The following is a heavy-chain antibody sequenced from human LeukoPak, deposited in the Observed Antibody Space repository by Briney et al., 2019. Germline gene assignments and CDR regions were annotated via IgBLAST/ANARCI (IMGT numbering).Heavy chain of an antibody. J-gene: IGHJ4*02. Sequence: PGGSLRLSCAASGFTFSNYYMSWVRQAPGKGLEWVANINQGGSEKYYVGSVKGRFTISRDNAKNSLYLQMNSLRTEDTAVYYCASGNNDWSLGGQGTLVTVSS. CDR1: GFTFSNYY. CDR3: ASGNNDWSL. V-gene: IGHV3-7*03. CDR2: INQGGSEK. D-gene: IGHD3-9*01.